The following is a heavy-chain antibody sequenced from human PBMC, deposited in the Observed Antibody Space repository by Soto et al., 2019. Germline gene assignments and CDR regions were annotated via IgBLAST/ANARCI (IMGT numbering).Heavy chain of an antibody. J-gene: IGHJ6*02. CDR1: GYTFTSYY. Sequence: GASVKVSCKASGYTFTSYYMHWVRQAPGQGLEWMGIINPSGGSTSYAQKFQGRVTMTRDTSTSTVYMELSSLRSEDTAVYYCARDREYYDIFTGYYNGDSYGMDVWCQGTTVTVSS. V-gene: IGHV1-46*01. CDR2: INPSGGST. CDR3: ARDREYYDIFTGYYNGDSYGMDV. D-gene: IGHD3-9*01.